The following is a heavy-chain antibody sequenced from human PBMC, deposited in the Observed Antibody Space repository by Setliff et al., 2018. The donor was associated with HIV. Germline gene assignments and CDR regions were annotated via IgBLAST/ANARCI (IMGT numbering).Heavy chain of an antibody. CDR1: GGSISSGSYY. Sequence: SETLSLTCTVSGGSISSGSYYWSWIRQPPGKGLEWIGEINHSGSTNYNPSLKSRVTITVDTSNNQFSLKLSSVTAADTAVYYCARQREVYGTVYYYYMDVWGKGTTVTVSS. V-gene: IGHV4-39*01. CDR2: INHSGST. D-gene: IGHD4-17*01. J-gene: IGHJ6*03. CDR3: ARQREVYGTVYYYYMDV.